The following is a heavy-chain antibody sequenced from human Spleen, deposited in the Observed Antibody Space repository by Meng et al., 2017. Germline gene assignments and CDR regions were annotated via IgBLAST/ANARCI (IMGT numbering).Heavy chain of an antibody. CDR1: GFTFSSYE. Sequence: GESLKISCAASGFTFSSYEMNWVRQSPGKGLEWISRIVSDGGITTYADSVKGRFTVSRDNAKNTLYLQMNSLGADDTAVYYCARDLAWVLFDYWGQGALVTGAS. D-gene: IGHD3-3*01. V-gene: IGHV3-74*01. CDR2: IVSDGGIT. CDR3: ARDLAWVLFDY. J-gene: IGHJ4*02.